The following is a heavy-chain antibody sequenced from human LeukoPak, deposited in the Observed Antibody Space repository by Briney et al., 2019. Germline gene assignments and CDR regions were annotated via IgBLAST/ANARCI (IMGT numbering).Heavy chain of an antibody. V-gene: IGHV4-61*01. CDR1: GYSISSGYY. D-gene: IGHD5-18*01. CDR3: ARDHRGYSYAWDY. J-gene: IGHJ4*02. Sequence: SETLSLTCTVSGYSISSGYYWGWIRQPPGKGLEWIGYIYYSGSTNYNPSLKSRVTISVDTSKNQFSLKLSSVTAADTAVYYCARDHRGYSYAWDYWGQGTLVTVSS. CDR2: IYYSGST.